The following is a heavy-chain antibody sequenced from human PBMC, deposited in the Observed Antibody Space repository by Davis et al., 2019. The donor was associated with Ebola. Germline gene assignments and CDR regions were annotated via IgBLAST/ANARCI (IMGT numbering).Heavy chain of an antibody. CDR2: IYPGYSDT. CDR1: GYSFTSYW. Sequence: GESLKIPCKGSGYSFTSYWIGRVRQMPGKGLEWMGIIYPGYSDTRHRPSFQGQVTIPADKSIRTAYLQWSSLKASDTAMYYCARRTIFGVVNSMALDYWGQGTLVTVSS. CDR3: ARRTIFGVVNSMALDY. J-gene: IGHJ4*02. D-gene: IGHD3-3*01. V-gene: IGHV5-51*01.